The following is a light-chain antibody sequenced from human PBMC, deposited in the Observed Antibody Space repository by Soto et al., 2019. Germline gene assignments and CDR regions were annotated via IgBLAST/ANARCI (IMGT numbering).Light chain of an antibody. J-gene: IGKJ4*01. CDR2: DAS. Sequence: DIQMTQSPSSLSASVGDRVTITCQASQDISNYLNWYQQKPGKAPKLLINDASKLETGVPSRFSGSGSGTDFTFTISSLQPEDIATYHCQQYDNFPLTFGGGTKVEIK. V-gene: IGKV1-33*01. CDR1: QDISNY. CDR3: QQYDNFPLT.